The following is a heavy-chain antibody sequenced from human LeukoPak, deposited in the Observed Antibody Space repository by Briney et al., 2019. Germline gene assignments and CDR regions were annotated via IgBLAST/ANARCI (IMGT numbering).Heavy chain of an antibody. CDR1: GGSFSGYY. J-gene: IGHJ4*02. V-gene: IGHV4-34*01. D-gene: IGHD3-10*01. CDR3: ARDQGRWMVRTFDY. Sequence: PSETLSLTCAVYGGSFSGYYWSWIRQPPGKGLEWIGNIYYSGSTYYNPSLKSRVTISVDTSKNQFSLKLSSVTAADTAVYYCARDQGRWMVRTFDYWGQGTLVTVS. CDR2: IYYSGST.